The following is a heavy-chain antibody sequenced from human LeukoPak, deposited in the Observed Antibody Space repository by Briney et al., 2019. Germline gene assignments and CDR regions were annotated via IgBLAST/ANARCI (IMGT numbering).Heavy chain of an antibody. V-gene: IGHV4-59*11. CDR3: SRWGDGFDI. Sequence: SETLSLTCAVSGGSFSSHYWSWIRQPPGKGLEWIGYIYYSGSTKYNPSPESRVIMSVDTSKKQLSVNLGSVTAAGKPLYYCSRWGDGFDIWGQGTMFTVS. CDR1: GGSFSSHY. D-gene: IGHD1-26*01. CDR2: IYYSGST. J-gene: IGHJ3*02.